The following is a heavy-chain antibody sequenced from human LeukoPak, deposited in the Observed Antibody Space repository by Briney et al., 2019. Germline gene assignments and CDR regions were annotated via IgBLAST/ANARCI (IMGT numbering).Heavy chain of an antibody. D-gene: IGHD3-10*01. J-gene: IGHJ4*02. CDR1: GYTFTSYG. CDR2: IIPIFGTA. CDR3: ARGHYYSGSGSYYQIAY. V-gene: IGHV1-69*13. Sequence: SVKVSCKASGYTFTSYGISWVRQAPGQGLEWMGGIIPIFGTANYAQKFQGRVTITADESTSTAYMELSSLRSEDTAVYYCARGHYYSGSGSYYQIAYWGQGTLVTVSS.